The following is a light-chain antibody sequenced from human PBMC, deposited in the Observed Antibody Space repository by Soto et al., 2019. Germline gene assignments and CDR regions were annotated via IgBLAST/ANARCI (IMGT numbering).Light chain of an antibody. Sequence: EILMPQSPATLSVSPGERATLSCRASQSVSSNLAWYQQKPGQAPRPLIYGASTRATGIPARFSGSGSGTECTLTISSRQSEDFAVYYCQQYNNWPRTFGQGTKVEMK. J-gene: IGKJ1*01. CDR2: GAS. CDR1: QSVSSN. V-gene: IGKV3-15*01. CDR3: QQYNNWPRT.